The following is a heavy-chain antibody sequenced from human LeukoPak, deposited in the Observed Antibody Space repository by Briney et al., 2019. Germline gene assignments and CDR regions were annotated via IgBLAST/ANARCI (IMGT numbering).Heavy chain of an antibody. V-gene: IGHV2-5*02. Sequence: GSGPTLVKPTQTLTLTCTFSGFSLSTSGVGVGWIRQPPGKALEWLALIYWDDDKYYSPSLKSRLTITKDTSKNQVVLTMTNMDPVDTATYYCAHRQVGYYTTWHTAYFDYWGQGTLVTASS. CDR2: IYWDDDK. J-gene: IGHJ4*02. D-gene: IGHD2-2*03. CDR3: AHRQVGYYTTWHTAYFDY. CDR1: GFSLSTSGVG.